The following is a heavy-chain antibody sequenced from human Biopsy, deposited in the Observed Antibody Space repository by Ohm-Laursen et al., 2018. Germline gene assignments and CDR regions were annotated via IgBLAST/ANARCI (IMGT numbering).Heavy chain of an antibody. CDR2: IYYSGGT. V-gene: IGHV4-59*01. J-gene: IGHJ3*02. CDR3: ARVEAGTYDALDI. Sequence: PGTLSLTCSVSGGSMTGYEWSRIRLAPGKGLEWIGYIYYSGGTKYNPSLASRVTFSVDMSKSQFSLKLYSVTAADTAVYYCARVEAGTYDALDIWGQGTLVAVSA. CDR1: GGSMTGYE. D-gene: IGHD1-26*01.